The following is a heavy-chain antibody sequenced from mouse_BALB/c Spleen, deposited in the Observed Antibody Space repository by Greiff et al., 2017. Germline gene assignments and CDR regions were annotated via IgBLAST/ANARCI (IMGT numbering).Heavy chain of an antibody. CDR2: ISSGGGST. CDR1: GFAFSSYD. J-gene: IGHJ4*01. Sequence: EVMLVESGGDLVKPGGSLKLSCAASGFAFSSYDMSWVRQTPEKRLEWVAYISSGGGSTYYPDTVKGRFTISRDNAKNTLYLQMSSLKSEDTAMYYCASLITTDAMDYWGQGTSVTVSS. D-gene: IGHD1-2*01. V-gene: IGHV5-12-1*01. CDR3: ASLITTDAMDY.